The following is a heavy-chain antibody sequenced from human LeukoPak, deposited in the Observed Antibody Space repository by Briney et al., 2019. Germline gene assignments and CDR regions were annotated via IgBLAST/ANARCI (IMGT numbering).Heavy chain of an antibody. CDR1: GFSFSTYS. Sequence: PGGSLRLSCAASGFSFSTYSMNWVRQPPGKGLEWIGDIFHSGSTYYNPSLKSRVTISVDRSKNQFSLKLSSVTAADTAVYYCARGTGTRITIFGVVISAFDIWGQGTMVTVSS. CDR2: IFHSGST. V-gene: IGHV4-4*02. J-gene: IGHJ3*02. CDR3: ARGTGTRITIFGVVISAFDI. D-gene: IGHD3-3*01.